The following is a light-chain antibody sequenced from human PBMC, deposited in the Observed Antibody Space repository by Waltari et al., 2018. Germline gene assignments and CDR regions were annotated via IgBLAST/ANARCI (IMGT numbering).Light chain of an antibody. CDR1: DIGHTS. V-gene: IGLV3-21*02. Sequence: SYVLAQPPPVSVAPGVTARITPRGNDIGHTSVHRYRVKAGQAPVVVVPDDSDRPSGIPERFSASNSANTATLTISGVEAGDEADYYCQVWDSSSDHVVFGGGTKLTVL. CDR3: QVWDSSSDHVV. CDR2: DDS. J-gene: IGLJ2*01.